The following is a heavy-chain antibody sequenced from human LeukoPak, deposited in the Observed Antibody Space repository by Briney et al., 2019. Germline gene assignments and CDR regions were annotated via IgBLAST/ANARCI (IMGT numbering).Heavy chain of an antibody. D-gene: IGHD3-10*01. CDR3: ATLRGVIRGYYYYYYMDV. CDR1: GGSFSGYY. J-gene: IGHJ6*03. CDR2: INHSGST. Sequence: SETLSLTCAVYGGSFSGYYWSWIRQPPGKGLEWIGEINHSGSTNYNPSLKSRVTISVDTSKNQFSLKLSSVTAADTAVYHCATLRGVIRGYYYYYYMDVWGKGTTVTISS. V-gene: IGHV4-34*01.